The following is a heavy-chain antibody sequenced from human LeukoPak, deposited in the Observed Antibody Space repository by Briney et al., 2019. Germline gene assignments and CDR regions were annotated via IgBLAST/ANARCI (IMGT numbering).Heavy chain of an antibody. CDR3: ARGRGVKYNSDRIYSFDY. CDR1: GGSFSGYY. CDR2: INHSGST. J-gene: IGHJ4*02. V-gene: IGHV4-34*01. Sequence: SETLSLTCAVYGGSFSGYYWSWIRQPPGKGLEWIGEINHSGSTNYNPSLKTRVTISIDTSNNQFSLKLSSVTAADTAVYYCARGRGVKYNSDRIYSFDYWGQGTLVTVSS. D-gene: IGHD1-1*01.